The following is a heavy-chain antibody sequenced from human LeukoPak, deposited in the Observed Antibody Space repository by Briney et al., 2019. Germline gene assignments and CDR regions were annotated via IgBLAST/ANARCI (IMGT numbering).Heavy chain of an antibody. Sequence: GGSLRLSCAVSGFTFSSYGMHWVRQAPGKGLEWVAFLQYDGSNKYYADSVKGRFTISRDNSKNTLYLQMNSLRAEDTAVYYCAKDGGRIVVVPAASLYDWGQGTLVTVSS. CDR1: GFTFSSYG. J-gene: IGHJ4*02. D-gene: IGHD2-2*01. CDR2: LQYDGSNK. V-gene: IGHV3-30*02. CDR3: AKDGGRIVVVPAASLYD.